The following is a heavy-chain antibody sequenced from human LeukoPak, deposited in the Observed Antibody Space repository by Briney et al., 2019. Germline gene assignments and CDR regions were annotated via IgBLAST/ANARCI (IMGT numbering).Heavy chain of an antibody. J-gene: IGHJ3*02. V-gene: IGHV3-21*01. CDR2: ISSSSFYI. CDR3: ARDPGGDDAFDI. Sequence: GESLKISCTASGFTFSNYNMNWVRQAPGKGLEWVSSISSSSFYISYADSVKGRFTISRDNAKNSLYLQMNSLRADDTAVYYCARDPGGDDAFDIWGQGTMVTVSS. CDR1: GFTFSNYN. D-gene: IGHD1-26*01.